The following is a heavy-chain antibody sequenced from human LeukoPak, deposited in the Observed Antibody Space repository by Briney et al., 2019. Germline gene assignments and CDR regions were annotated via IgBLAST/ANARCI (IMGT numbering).Heavy chain of an antibody. V-gene: IGHV4-59*01. CDR2: IYYGGRT. Sequence: SETLSLTCTVSGGSISSYYWSWIRQPPGKGLEWIGYIYYGGRTNYNPSLKSRVTISVDTSKNQFSLKLSSVTAADTAVYYCARSEGDYYDSSGLSYYYYHMDVWGKGTTVTVSS. D-gene: IGHD3-22*01. CDR3: ARSEGDYYDSSGLSYYYYHMDV. CDR1: GGSISSYY. J-gene: IGHJ6*03.